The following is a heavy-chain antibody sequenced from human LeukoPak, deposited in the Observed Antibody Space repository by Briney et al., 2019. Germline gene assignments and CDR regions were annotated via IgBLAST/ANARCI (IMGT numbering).Heavy chain of an antibody. J-gene: IGHJ4*02. D-gene: IGHD3-16*01. Sequence: GGSLRLSCAASGFTFSSYEMNWVRQAPGKGLEWVSYISSSGSTIYYADSVKGRFTISRDNAKNSLYLQMNSLRAEDTATYYCARGFYDYVWGELDYWGQGTLVTVSS. CDR1: GFTFSSYE. CDR2: ISSSGSTI. CDR3: ARGFYDYVWGELDY. V-gene: IGHV3-48*03.